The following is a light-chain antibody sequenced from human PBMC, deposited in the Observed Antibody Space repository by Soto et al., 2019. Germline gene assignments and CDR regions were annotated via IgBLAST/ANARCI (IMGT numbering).Light chain of an antibody. CDR3: QQRSNWPST. Sequence: EIVLTQSPATLSLSPGERATLSCRASQSVSSYLAWYQQKPGQAHRLLIYDASNRATGIPARFSGSGSGTDFTLTISSLEPVDFAVYYCQQRSNWPSTFGGGTKVEIK. CDR1: QSVSSY. CDR2: DAS. V-gene: IGKV3-11*01. J-gene: IGKJ4*01.